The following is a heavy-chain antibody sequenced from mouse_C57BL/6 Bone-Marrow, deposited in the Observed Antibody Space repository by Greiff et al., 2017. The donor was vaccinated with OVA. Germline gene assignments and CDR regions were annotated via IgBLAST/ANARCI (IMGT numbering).Heavy chain of an antibody. Sequence: QVQLQQPGAELVKPGASVKLSCKASGYTFTSYWMHWVKQRPGQGLEWIGMIHPNSGSTNYNEKFKSKATLTVDKSSSTAYMQLSSLTSEDSAVYYCARIYYGSYYFDYWGQGTTLTVSS. CDR2: IHPNSGST. CDR1: GYTFTSYW. V-gene: IGHV1-64*01. D-gene: IGHD2-2*01. CDR3: ARIYYGSYYFDY. J-gene: IGHJ2*01.